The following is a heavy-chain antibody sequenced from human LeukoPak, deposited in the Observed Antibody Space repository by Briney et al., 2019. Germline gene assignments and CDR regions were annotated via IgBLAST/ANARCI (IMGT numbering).Heavy chain of an antibody. CDR1: GDSVSSNSAA. CDR2: TYYRSKWYN. Sequence: SQTLSLTFAISGDSVSSNSAAWNWIRQSPSRGLEWLGSTYYRSKWYNDYAVSVKSRITINPDTSKNQFSLQLNSVTPEDTAVYYCARGEWEALGNWFDPWGQGTLVTVSS. J-gene: IGHJ5*02. V-gene: IGHV6-1*01. D-gene: IGHD1-26*01. CDR3: ARGEWEALGNWFDP.